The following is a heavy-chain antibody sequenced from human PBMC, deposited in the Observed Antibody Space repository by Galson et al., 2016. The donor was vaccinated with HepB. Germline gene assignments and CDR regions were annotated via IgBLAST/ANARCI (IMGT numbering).Heavy chain of an antibody. CDR2: ISGDGTNK. D-gene: IGHD6-19*01. V-gene: IGHV3-30*18. CDR1: GFSFGSYA. Sequence: SLRLSCAASGFSFGSYAMHWVRQTPAKGLEWVAVISGDGTNKYYADSVKGRFTISRDNSKSTLYLQMSSLRADDTAVYSCAKKGYSSGKFDAFDIWGQGTMVTVSP. CDR3: AKKGYSSGKFDAFDI. J-gene: IGHJ3*02.